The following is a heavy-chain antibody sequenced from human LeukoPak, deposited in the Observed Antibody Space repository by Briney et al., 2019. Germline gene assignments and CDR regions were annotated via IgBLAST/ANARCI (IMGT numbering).Heavy chain of an antibody. J-gene: IGHJ4*02. CDR1: GGSVSSSSYY. CDR2: IYYSGST. Sequence: SETLSLTCTVSGGSVSSSSYYWGWIRQPPGKGLEWIGSIYYSGSTYYNLSLKSRVTISVDTSKNHFSLKLSSVTAADTAVYYCARMGQGVRAYFDYWGQGTLVTVSS. V-gene: IGHV4-39*02. D-gene: IGHD1-26*01. CDR3: ARMGQGVRAYFDY.